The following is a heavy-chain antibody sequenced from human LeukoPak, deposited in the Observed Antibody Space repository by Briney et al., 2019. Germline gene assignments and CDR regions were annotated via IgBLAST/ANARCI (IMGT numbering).Heavy chain of an antibody. CDR2: INHSGST. V-gene: IGHV4-34*01. CDR1: GGSFSGYY. Sequence: SETLSLTCAVYGGSFSGYYWSWIRQPPGKGLEWIGEINHSGSTNYNPSLKSRVTISVDTSKNQFSLKLSSVTAADTAVYYCARRNYDYWGQGTLVTVSS. J-gene: IGHJ4*02. CDR3: ARRNYDY.